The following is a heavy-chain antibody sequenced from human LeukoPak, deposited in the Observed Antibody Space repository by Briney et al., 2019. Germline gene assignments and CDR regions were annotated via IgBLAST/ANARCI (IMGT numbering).Heavy chain of an antibody. CDR3: ARRGYSYGFDY. J-gene: IGHJ4*02. Sequence: SGGSLRLSCAASGFTFSSYSMNWVRQAPGKGLEWVANIKQDGSEKYYVDSVKGRFTISRDNAKNSLYLQMNSLRAEDTAVYYCARRGYSYGFDYWGQGTLVTVSS. D-gene: IGHD5-18*01. V-gene: IGHV3-7*05. CDR1: GFTFSSYS. CDR2: IKQDGSEK.